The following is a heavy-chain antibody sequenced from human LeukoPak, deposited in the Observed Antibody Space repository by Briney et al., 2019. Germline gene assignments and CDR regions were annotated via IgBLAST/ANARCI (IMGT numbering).Heavy chain of an antibody. V-gene: IGHV3-43*02. CDR2: ISGDGGST. CDR3: ARESETSGWYDY. J-gene: IGHJ4*02. D-gene: IGHD6-19*01. Sequence: TGGSLRLSCAASGFTFRNYGMSWVRQDPGKGLEWVSLISGDGGSTFYADSVKGRFTNSRDNSKNSLSLQMSSLRSEDTALYYCARESETSGWYDYWGQGTLVTVSS. CDR1: GFTFRNYG.